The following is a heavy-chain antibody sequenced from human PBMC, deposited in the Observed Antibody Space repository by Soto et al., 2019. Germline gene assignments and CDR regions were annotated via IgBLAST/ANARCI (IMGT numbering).Heavy chain of an antibody. V-gene: IGHV3-23*01. CDR3: AKDDYGDYQY. CDR2: ISGSGGST. Sequence: VGSLGLACAASGVTFSSYAVSGVRQAPGKGLEWVSAISGSGGSTYYADSVKGRFTISRDNSKNTLYLQMNSLRAEDTAVYYCAKDDYGDYQYWGQGTLVTVSS. D-gene: IGHD4-17*01. CDR1: GVTFSSYA. J-gene: IGHJ4*02.